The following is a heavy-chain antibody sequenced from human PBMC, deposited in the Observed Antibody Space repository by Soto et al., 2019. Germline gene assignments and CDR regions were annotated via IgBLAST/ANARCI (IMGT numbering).Heavy chain of an antibody. V-gene: IGHV4-34*01. CDR1: GGSFSGYY. Sequence: QVQLQQWGAGLLKPSETLSLTCAVYGGSFSGYYWSWIRQPPGKGLEWIGEINHSGSTNYNPSLKSRVTISVDTSENQFSLKLSSVTAADTAVYYCARGLGSSWYGRVDYWGQGTLVTVSS. D-gene: IGHD6-13*01. J-gene: IGHJ4*02. CDR2: INHSGST. CDR3: ARGLGSSWYGRVDY.